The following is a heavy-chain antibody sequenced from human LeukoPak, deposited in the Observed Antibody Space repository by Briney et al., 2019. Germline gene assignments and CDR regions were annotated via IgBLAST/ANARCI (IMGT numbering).Heavy chain of an antibody. V-gene: IGHV1-69*04. J-gene: IGHJ4*02. CDR3: ARDYIAAAGTPGYFDY. D-gene: IGHD6-13*01. CDR1: GGTFSSYA. Sequence: SVKVSCKASGGTFSSYAISWVRQAPGQGLEWMGRIIPILGIANYAQKFQGRVTITADKSTSTAYMELSSLRSKDTAVYYCARDYIAAAGTPGYFDYWGQGTLVTVSS. CDR2: IIPILGIA.